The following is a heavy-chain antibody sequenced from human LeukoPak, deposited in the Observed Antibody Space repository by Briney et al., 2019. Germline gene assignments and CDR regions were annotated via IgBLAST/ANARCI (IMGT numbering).Heavy chain of an antibody. CDR2: ISYDGNNK. Sequence: GGSLRLSCAASGVTFSTYAMHWVRQAPGKGLEWVAVISYDGNNKYYADSVKGRFTISRDNSKSTLYLQMNSLRAEDTALYYCAIDRVLSSGGYWYSNHWGQGTLVTVSS. CDR3: AIDRVLSSGGYWYSNH. J-gene: IGHJ4*02. CDR1: GVTFSTYA. V-gene: IGHV3-30-3*01. D-gene: IGHD6-19*01.